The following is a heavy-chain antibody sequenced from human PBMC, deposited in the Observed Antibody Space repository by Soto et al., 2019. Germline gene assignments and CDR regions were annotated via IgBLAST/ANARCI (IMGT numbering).Heavy chain of an antibody. V-gene: IGHV3-30*18. Sequence: VGSLRLSCAASGFTFSSYGMHWVRQAPGKGLEWVAVISYDGSNKYYADSVKGRFTISRDNSKNTLYLQMNSLRAEDTAVYYCAKVSGYGAFYYYYGMDVWGQGTTVTVSS. CDR1: GFTFSSYG. D-gene: IGHD3-10*01. CDR2: ISYDGSNK. J-gene: IGHJ6*02. CDR3: AKVSGYGAFYYYYGMDV.